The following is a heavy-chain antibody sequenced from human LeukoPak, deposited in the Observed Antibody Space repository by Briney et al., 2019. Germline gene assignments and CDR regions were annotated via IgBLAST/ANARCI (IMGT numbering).Heavy chain of an antibody. D-gene: IGHD6-19*01. CDR3: ARDLSAAFDF. J-gene: IGHJ4*02. CDR1: GFPFGSYG. CDR2: LVYDERS. V-gene: IGHV3-33*01. Sequence: GGSLRLSCAASGFPFGSYGMHWVRQAPGKGLEWVARLVYDERSDYANSVKGRFSISRDNSENTLFLDMSDLRVEDTAVYYCARDLSAAFDFWGQGVLVTVSS.